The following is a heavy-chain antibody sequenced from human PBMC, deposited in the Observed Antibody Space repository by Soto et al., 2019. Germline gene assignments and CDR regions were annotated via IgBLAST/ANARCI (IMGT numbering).Heavy chain of an antibody. D-gene: IGHD2-15*01. CDR2: ISYDGSNK. Sequence: QVQLVESGGGVVQPGRSLRLSCAASGFTCSSYAMHWVRQAPGKGLEWVAVISYDGSNKYYADSVKGRFTIYRDTSKNPLSLQLNSLRAADTAGYYCARVPSSSGRAHFDSWGQGPLVSVSS. V-gene: IGHV3-30*14. J-gene: IGHJ4*02. CDR1: GFTCSSYA. CDR3: ARVPSSSGRAHFDS.